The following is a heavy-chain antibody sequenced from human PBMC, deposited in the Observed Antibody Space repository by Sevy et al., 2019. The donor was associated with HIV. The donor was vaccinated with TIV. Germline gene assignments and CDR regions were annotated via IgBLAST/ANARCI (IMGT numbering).Heavy chain of an antibody. Sequence: GESLKTSCKGSGYSFTSYWVGWVRQMPGKGLEWMGIIYPGDSDTRYSPSFQGQVTISADKSISTAYLQWGSLKASDTAMYYCARRRGGGYYYYYGIDVGGQGTTVTVSS. CDR2: IYPGDSDT. CDR1: GYSFTSYW. V-gene: IGHV5-51*01. J-gene: IGHJ6*02. D-gene: IGHD2-15*01. CDR3: ARRRGGGYYYYYGIDV.